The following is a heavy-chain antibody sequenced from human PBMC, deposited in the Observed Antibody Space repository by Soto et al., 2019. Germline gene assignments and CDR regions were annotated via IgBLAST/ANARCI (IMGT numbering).Heavy chain of an antibody. CDR3: ATVEYYDILTPKVKYYYYYGMDV. Sequence: GASVKVSCKVSGYTLTELSMHWVRQAPGKGLEWMGGFDPEDGETIYAQKFQGRVTMTEDTSTDTAYMELSSLRSEDTAVYYCATVEYYDILTPKVKYYYYYGMDVWGQGTTVTVSS. V-gene: IGHV1-24*01. CDR2: FDPEDGET. J-gene: IGHJ6*02. CDR1: GYTLTELS. D-gene: IGHD3-9*01.